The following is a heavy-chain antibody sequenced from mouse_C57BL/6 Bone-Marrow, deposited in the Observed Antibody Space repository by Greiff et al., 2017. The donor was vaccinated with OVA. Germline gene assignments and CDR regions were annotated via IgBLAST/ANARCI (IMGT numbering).Heavy chain of an antibody. CDR2: IDPEDGDT. CDR3: TATMSNYVAY. D-gene: IGHD2-5*01. V-gene: IGHV14-1*01. J-gene: IGHJ3*01. CDR1: GFNIKDYY. Sequence: VQLQQSGAELVRPGASVKLSCTASGFNIKDYYMHWVKQRPEQGLEWIGRIDPEDGDTEYAPKFQGKATMTADTSSHTAYLPLHSLTSEDTAVYYCTATMSNYVAYWGKGTLVTVSA.